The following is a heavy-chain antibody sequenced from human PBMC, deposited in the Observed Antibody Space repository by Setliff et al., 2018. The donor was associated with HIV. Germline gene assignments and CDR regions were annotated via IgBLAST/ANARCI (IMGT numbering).Heavy chain of an antibody. CDR1: GYTFTGYH. D-gene: IGHD6-13*01. CDR2: INPHSGGT. Sequence: ASVKVSCKASGYTFTGYHMHWVRQAPGQGLEWMGWINPHSGGTKYAQKFQGRVTMTGNTSISTAYMELSSLRSEDTAVYYCARDYGSSPYAVFDSWGQGTLVTVSS. J-gene: IGHJ4*02. CDR3: ARDYGSSPYAVFDS. V-gene: IGHV1-2*02.